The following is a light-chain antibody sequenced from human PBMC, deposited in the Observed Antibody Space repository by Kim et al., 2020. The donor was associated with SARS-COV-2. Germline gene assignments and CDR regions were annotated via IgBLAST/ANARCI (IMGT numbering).Light chain of an antibody. CDR1: QSINSW. CDR3: QQYNTYPWT. J-gene: IGKJ1*01. CDR2: DAS. Sequence: ASVGDRVTITCRASQSINSWLAWYQQQPGKAPKLLIYDASSLESGVPSRFSGSGSGTDFTLTISSLQPDDFATYYCQQYNTYPWTFGQGTKVDIK. V-gene: IGKV1-5*01.